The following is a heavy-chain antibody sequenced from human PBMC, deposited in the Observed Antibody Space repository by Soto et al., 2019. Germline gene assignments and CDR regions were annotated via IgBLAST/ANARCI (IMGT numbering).Heavy chain of an antibody. CDR2: IYYSGST. Sequence: SETLSLTCTASGGCISIYYWSWTLQPPGKGLEWIGYIYYSGSTNYNPSLKSRVTISVDTSKNQFSLKLSSVTAADTAVYYCARLQDYGDYKASYYFDYWGQGTLVTVSS. CDR1: GGCISIYY. V-gene: IGHV4-59*08. CDR3: ARLQDYGDYKASYYFDY. J-gene: IGHJ4*02. D-gene: IGHD4-17*01.